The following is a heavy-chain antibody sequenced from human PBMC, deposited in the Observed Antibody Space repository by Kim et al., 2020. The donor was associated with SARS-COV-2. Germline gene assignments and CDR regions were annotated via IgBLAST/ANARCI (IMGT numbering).Heavy chain of an antibody. D-gene: IGHD3-10*01. Sequence: SLKSRVTTSADKSKTQFSLKLSSVTAADTAVYYCARAVWFGELLDYYFDYWGQGTLVTVSS. V-gene: IGHV4-4*02. J-gene: IGHJ4*02. CDR3: ARAVWFGELLDYYFDY.